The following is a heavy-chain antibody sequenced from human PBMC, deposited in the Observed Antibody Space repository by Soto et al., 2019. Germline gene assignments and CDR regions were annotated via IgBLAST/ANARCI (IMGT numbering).Heavy chain of an antibody. D-gene: IGHD3-10*01. V-gene: IGHV4-31*03. CDR1: GGSISSGGYY. Sequence: SETLSLTCTVSGGSISSGGYYWSWIRQHPGKGLEWIGYIYYSGSTYYNPSLKSRVTISVDTSKNQFSLKLSSVTAADTAVYYCARGYYGSGSYWFDPWGQGTLLTVSS. CDR2: IYYSGST. J-gene: IGHJ5*02. CDR3: ARGYYGSGSYWFDP.